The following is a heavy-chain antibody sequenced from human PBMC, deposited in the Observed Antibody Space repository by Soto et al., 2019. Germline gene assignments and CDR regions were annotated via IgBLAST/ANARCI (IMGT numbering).Heavy chain of an antibody. J-gene: IGHJ6*03. Sequence: GGSLRLSCAASGFTFSSYAMSWVRQAPGKGLEWVSAISGSGGSTYYADSVKGRFTISRDNSKNTLYLKMNSLRAEDTAVYYCAKSLEGGSIFGVGDYMDVWGKGTTVTVSS. CDR1: GFTFSSYA. V-gene: IGHV3-23*01. CDR3: AKSLEGGSIFGVGDYMDV. CDR2: ISGSGGST. D-gene: IGHD3-3*01.